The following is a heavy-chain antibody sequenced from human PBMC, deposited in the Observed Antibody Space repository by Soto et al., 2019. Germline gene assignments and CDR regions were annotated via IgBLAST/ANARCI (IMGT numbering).Heavy chain of an antibody. CDR2: ISSSGSTI. CDR3: ARVVFRGYVGVYYYYYMDV. V-gene: IGHV3-11*01. CDR1: GFTFSDYY. D-gene: IGHD2-15*01. J-gene: IGHJ6*03. Sequence: PGGSLRLSCAASGFTFSDYYMSWIRQAPGKGLEWVSYISSSGSTIYYADSVKGRFTISRDNAKNSLYLQMNSLRAEDTAVYYCARVVFRGYVGVYYYYYMDVWGKGTTVTVSS.